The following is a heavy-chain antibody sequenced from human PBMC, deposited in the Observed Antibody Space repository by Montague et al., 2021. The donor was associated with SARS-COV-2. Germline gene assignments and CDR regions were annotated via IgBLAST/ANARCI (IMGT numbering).Heavy chain of an antibody. Sequence: SETLSLTCSVSSGSIISSGYYWGWIRQPPGKELEWIGNIYYSGTTXYKPSPQSRGTISVDTSKNHLSLRLSSVTAADTAVYFCARGMIRGVTTPFDYWGQGSQVTVSS. J-gene: IGHJ4*02. CDR1: SGSIISSGYY. CDR2: IYYSGTT. D-gene: IGHD3-10*01. CDR3: ARGMIRGVTTPFDY. V-gene: IGHV4-39*02.